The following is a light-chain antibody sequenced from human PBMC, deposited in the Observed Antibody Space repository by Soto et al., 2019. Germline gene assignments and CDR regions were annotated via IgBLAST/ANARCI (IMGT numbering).Light chain of an antibody. Sequence: AIQMTQSPSSLSASVGDRVTITCRASQGIRNDLGWYQQKPGKAPKLLIYAASTLQSGVPSRFSGSGSGTDFTLTISSLPPEDSATYYCLQDDNFPLTFGGGTKVEIK. CDR3: LQDDNFPLT. J-gene: IGKJ4*01. CDR1: QGIRND. V-gene: IGKV1-6*01. CDR2: AAS.